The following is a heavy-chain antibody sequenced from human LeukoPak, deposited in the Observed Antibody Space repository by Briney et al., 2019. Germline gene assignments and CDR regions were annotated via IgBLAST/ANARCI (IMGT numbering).Heavy chain of an antibody. CDR2: IYTSGST. Sequence: SETLSLTCTVSGGSISIYYGSWVRRPAGKGREWSGRIYTSGSTNYNPSLKSRVTISVYKSKNKSSLKLSSVTAADTAVYYCARASSTVTTYIDYWGQGTLVTVSS. D-gene: IGHD4-17*01. V-gene: IGHV4-4*07. CDR3: ARASSTVTTYIDY. J-gene: IGHJ4*02. CDR1: GGSISIYY.